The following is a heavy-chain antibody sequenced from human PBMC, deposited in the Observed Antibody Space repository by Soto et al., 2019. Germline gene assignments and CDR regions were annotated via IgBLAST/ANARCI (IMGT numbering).Heavy chain of an antibody. CDR2: MIGDGTSW. CDR1: GFDFRIYA. CDR3: AKDLRPDGRYDFDY. D-gene: IGHD1-26*01. Sequence: EVQLLESGGGLEQAGGSLRLSCAASGFDFRIYAMNWVRQAPGKGLEWVAGMIGDGTSWDYADSVRGRFTISRDNSKNTLYLQMNRLRAEDTAVYYCAKDLRPDGRYDFDYWGQGTLVTVSS. V-gene: IGHV3-23*01. J-gene: IGHJ4*02.